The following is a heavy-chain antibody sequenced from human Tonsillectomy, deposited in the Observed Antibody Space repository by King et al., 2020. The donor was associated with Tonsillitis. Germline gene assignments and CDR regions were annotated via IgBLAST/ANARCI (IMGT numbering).Heavy chain of an antibody. CDR3: AGENFGGGSCPLFDY. J-gene: IGHJ4*02. D-gene: IGHD2-15*01. CDR1: GYTFTTYY. CDR2: IKPSDGFT. Sequence: QLVQSGAEVKKPGASVKVSCKTSGYTFTTYYIHWVRQAPGQGLEWMGVIKPSDGFTSYAQKFQGRVTMARGTSTSTVYMDLSSLRSENTALYYCAGENFGGGSCPLFDYWGQGTLVTVSS. V-gene: IGHV1-46*01.